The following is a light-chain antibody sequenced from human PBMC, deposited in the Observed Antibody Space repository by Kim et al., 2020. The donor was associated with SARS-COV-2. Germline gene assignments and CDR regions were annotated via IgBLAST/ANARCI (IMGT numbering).Light chain of an antibody. CDR3: QVWDSSSDHNYV. V-gene: IGLV3-21*04. J-gene: IGLJ1*01. Sequence: GKTARITCGGNNIGSKSVHWYQQKPGQAPVLVIYYDSDRPSGIPERFSGSNSGNTATLTISRVEAGDEADYYCQVWDSSSDHNYVFGTGTKVTVL. CDR2: YDS. CDR1: NIGSKS.